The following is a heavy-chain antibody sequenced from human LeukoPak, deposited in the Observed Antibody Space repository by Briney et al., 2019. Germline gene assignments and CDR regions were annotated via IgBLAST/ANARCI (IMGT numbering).Heavy chain of an antibody. J-gene: IGHJ3*02. V-gene: IGHV3-7*01. D-gene: IGHD3-22*01. CDR3: ARDVVGYYDSSGYYLSASDI. CDR2: INNDGKET. CDR1: GFNFGNFW. Sequence: GGSLRLSCAASGFNFGNFWVSWVRQSPGKGLEWVANINNDGKETYYVDSVKGRFSISRDNAKNSLFLQMNTLRVEDTAVYYCARDVVGYYDSSGYYLSASDIWGQGTMVTVSS.